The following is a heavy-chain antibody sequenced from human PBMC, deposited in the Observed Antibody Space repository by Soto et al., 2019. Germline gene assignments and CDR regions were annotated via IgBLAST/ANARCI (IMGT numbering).Heavy chain of an antibody. CDR1: GFSLSNARMG. CDR3: ARIGDSSGYYRGAFDY. D-gene: IGHD3-22*01. J-gene: IGHJ4*02. V-gene: IGHV2-26*01. Sequence: ESGPTLVNPTETLTLTCTVSGFSLSNARMGVSWIRQPPGKALEWLAHIFSNDEKSYSTSLKSRLTISKDTSKSQVVLTMTNMDPVDTATYYCARIGDSSGYYRGAFDYWGQGTLVTVSS. CDR2: IFSNDEK.